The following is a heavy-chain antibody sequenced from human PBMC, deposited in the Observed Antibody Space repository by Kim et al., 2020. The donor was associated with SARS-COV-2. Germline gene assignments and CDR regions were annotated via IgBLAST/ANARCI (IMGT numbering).Heavy chain of an antibody. V-gene: IGHV3-7*03. D-gene: IGHD2-2*01. CDR1: GFTFSSYW. CDR3: ARASFSSTSCARGYFDL. CDR2: IKQDGSEK. J-gene: IGHJ2*01. Sequence: GGSLRLSCAASGFTFSSYWMSWVRQAPGNGLAWVANIKQDGSEKYYVDSVKGRFTISRDNAKNSLYLQMNSLRAEDTAVYYCARASFSSTSCARGYFDLWGRGTQVTVSS.